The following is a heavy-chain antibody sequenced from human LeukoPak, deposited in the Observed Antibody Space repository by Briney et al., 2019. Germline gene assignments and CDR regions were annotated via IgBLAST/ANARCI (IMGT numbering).Heavy chain of an antibody. D-gene: IGHD2-2*02. J-gene: IGHJ5*02. CDR1: GYTFTGYY. V-gene: IGHV1-2*02. CDR2: INPNSGGT. Sequence: EASVKVSCKASGYTFTGYYMHWVRQAPGQGLEWMGWINPNSGGTNYAQKFQGRVTMTRDTSISAAYMELSRLRSDDTAVYYCARTRPRPNCSSTSCYRWPNWFDPWGQGTLVTVSS. CDR3: ARTRPRPNCSSTSCYRWPNWFDP.